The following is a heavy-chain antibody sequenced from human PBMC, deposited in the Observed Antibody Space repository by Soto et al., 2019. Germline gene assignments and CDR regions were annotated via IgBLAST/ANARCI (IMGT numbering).Heavy chain of an antibody. CDR2: FDPEDGET. Sequence: ASVKVSCKVSGYTLTDLSMHWVRQGPGKGLEWMGGFDPEDGETIYAQKFQGRVTMTEDTSTDTAYMELSSLRSEDTAVYYCATLYCISTSCYQNWFDPWGQGTLVTAPQ. V-gene: IGHV1-24*01. J-gene: IGHJ5*02. CDR1: GYTLTDLS. D-gene: IGHD2-2*01. CDR3: ATLYCISTSCYQNWFDP.